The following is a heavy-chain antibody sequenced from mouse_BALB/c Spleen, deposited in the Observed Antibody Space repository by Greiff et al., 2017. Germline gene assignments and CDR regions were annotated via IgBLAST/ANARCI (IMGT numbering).Heavy chain of an antibody. CDR3: TREGVRYFDY. V-gene: IGHV14-4*02. Sequence: EVQLQQSGAELVRSGASVKLSCTASGFNIKDYYMHWVKQRPEQGLEWIGWIDPENGDTEYAPKFQGKATMTADTSSNTAYLQLSSLTSEDSAVYYCTREGVRYFDYWGQGTTLTVSS. CDR1: GFNIKDYY. CDR2: IDPENGDT. J-gene: IGHJ2*01.